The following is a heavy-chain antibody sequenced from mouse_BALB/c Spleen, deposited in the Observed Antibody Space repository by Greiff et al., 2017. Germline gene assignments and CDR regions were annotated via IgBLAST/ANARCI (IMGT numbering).Heavy chain of an antibody. V-gene: IGHV4-2*02. CDR3: ARSYGNYWYFDV. CDR2: INPGSSTI. CDR1: GFDFSRYW. J-gene: IGHJ1*01. Sequence: ESGGGLVQPGGSLNLSCAASGFDFSRYWMSWARQAPGKGQEWIGEINPGSSTINYTPSLKDKFIISRDNAKNTLYLQMSKVRSEDTALYYCARSYGNYWYFDVWGAGTTVTVSS. D-gene: IGHD2-1*01.